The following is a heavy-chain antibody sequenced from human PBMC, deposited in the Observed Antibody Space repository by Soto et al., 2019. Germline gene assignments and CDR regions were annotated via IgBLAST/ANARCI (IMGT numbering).Heavy chain of an antibody. D-gene: IGHD6-6*01. Sequence: GESLKIFCKGSGYSFTSYWISWVRQMRGKGLEWMGRIDPSDSYTNYSPSFQGHVTISADKSISTAYLQWSSLKASDTAMYYCERLSIAALRGYYYGMVVWGQGTTVTGSS. V-gene: IGHV5-10-1*01. CDR1: GYSFTSYW. CDR2: IDPSDSYT. J-gene: IGHJ6*02. CDR3: ERLSIAALRGYYYGMVV.